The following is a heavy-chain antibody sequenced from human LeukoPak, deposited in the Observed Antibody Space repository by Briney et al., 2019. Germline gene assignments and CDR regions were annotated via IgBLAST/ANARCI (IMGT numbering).Heavy chain of an antibody. CDR2: IRYDGSNE. D-gene: IGHD6-13*01. J-gene: IGHJ4*02. Sequence: GGSLRLSCAASGFTFSSYAMSWVRQAPGKGLEWVAFIRYDGSNEYYADSVKGRFTISRDNAKNSLYLQMNSLRAEDTAVYYCARDREMGQQLVRQPFDYWGQGTLVTVSS. CDR1: GFTFSSYA. CDR3: ARDREMGQQLVRQPFDY. V-gene: IGHV3-30*02.